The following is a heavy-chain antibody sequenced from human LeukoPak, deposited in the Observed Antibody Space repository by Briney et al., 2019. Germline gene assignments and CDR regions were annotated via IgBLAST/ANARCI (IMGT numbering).Heavy chain of an antibody. CDR3: ARDSDTAMVHFDY. CDR1: GGSISRGGYY. V-gene: IGHV4-31*03. Sequence: PSETLSLTRTVSGGSISRGGYYWSWIRQHPGKGLELIAYIYYSGSTYYNPSLKSRVTISVDTSKSQFSLKLSSVTAADTAVYYCARDSDTAMVHFDYWGQGTLVTVSS. D-gene: IGHD5-18*01. CDR2: IYYSGST. J-gene: IGHJ4*02.